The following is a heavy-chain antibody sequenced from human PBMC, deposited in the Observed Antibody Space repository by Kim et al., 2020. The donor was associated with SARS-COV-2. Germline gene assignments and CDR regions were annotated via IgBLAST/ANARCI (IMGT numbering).Heavy chain of an antibody. V-gene: IGHV4-34*01. J-gene: IGHJ5*02. CDR1: GGSFSSYY. CDR3: TRDRYTRSSRWFDP. CDR2: ISQSGSS. D-gene: IGHD6-6*01. Sequence: SETLSLTCAVYGGSFSSYYWSWVRQPPGKGLEWIAAISQSGSSNYNPSLKSRVTISADSSKNQFSLNLISVTAADTAVYYCTRDRYTRSSRWFDPWGPGTLVIVSS.